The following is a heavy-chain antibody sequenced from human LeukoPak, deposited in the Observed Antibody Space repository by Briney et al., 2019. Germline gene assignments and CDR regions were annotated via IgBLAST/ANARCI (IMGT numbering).Heavy chain of an antibody. D-gene: IGHD2-2*01. J-gene: IGHJ6*02. CDR1: GYTFTSYY. V-gene: IGHV1-46*01. CDR3: ARERYCSSTSCYSDYYYGMDV. CDR2: INPSGGST. Sequence: GASVKVSCKASGYTFTSYYMHWVRQAPGQGLEWMGIINPSGGSTSYAQKFQGRVTMTRDTSTSTVYMELSSLRSEDTAVYYCARERYCSSTSCYSDYYYGMDVWGQGTTVTVSS.